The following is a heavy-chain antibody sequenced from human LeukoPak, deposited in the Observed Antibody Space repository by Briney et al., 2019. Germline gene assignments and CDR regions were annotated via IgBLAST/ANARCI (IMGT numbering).Heavy chain of an antibody. CDR1: GGSISSGGYS. CDR2: IYHSGST. CDR3: ASRCCSGGSCYQFDP. D-gene: IGHD2-15*01. J-gene: IGHJ5*02. V-gene: IGHV4-30-2*01. Sequence: SETLSLTCAVSGGSISSGGYSWSWIRQPPGKGLEWIGYIYHSGSTYYNPSLKSRVTISVDRSKNQFSLKLSSVTAADTAVYYCASRCCSGGSCYQFDPWGQGTLVTVSS.